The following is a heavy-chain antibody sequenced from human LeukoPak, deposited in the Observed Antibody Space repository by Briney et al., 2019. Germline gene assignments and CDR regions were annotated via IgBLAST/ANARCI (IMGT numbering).Heavy chain of an antibody. D-gene: IGHD2-15*01. V-gene: IGHV5-51*01. CDR2: IYPGDSDT. Sequence: GESLQISCKGSGYIFTSYWIGWVRQLPGKGLEWMGIIYPGDSDTRYSPSFQGQVTISADKSISTAYLQWSSLKASDTAMYYCARTLFYCSGGSCYTYDYWGQGTLVTVSS. CDR1: GYIFTSYW. J-gene: IGHJ4*02. CDR3: ARTLFYCSGGSCYTYDY.